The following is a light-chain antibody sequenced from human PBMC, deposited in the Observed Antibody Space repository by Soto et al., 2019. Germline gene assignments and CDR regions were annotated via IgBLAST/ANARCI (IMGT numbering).Light chain of an antibody. CDR1: QSVSSN. CDR3: QQYNNCPPWT. J-gene: IGKJ1*01. Sequence: EIVMTQSPATLSVSPGERATRSCRASQSVSSNLAWYQQKPGQAPRLLLYGASTRATGIRARFSGSGSVTEFTLTISSLQSESVAVYYCQQYNNCPPWTFSQGTKVEIK. V-gene: IGKV3-15*01. CDR2: GAS.